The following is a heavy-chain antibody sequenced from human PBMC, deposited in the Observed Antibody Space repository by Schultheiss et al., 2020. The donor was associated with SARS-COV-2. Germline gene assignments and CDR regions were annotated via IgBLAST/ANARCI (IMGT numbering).Heavy chain of an antibody. CDR3: TRGGWELPPPANYYFDL. D-gene: IGHD1-26*01. CDR1: GYTFTGYY. J-gene: IGHJ4*02. Sequence: ASVKVSCKASGYTFTGYYMHWVRQAPGQGLEWMGWINPNSGGTNYAQKFQGRVTMTRDTSISTAYMELSRLRSDDTAVYYCTRGGWELPPPANYYFDLWGQGTLVTVSS. CDR2: INPNSGGT. V-gene: IGHV1-2*02.